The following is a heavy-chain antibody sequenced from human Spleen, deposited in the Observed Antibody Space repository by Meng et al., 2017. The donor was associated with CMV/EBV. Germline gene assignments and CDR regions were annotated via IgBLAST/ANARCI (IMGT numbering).Heavy chain of an antibody. J-gene: IGHJ6*02. D-gene: IGHD3-22*01. Sequence: GGSLRLSCAASGFTFSDHYMSWIRQAPGKGLEWVSYISETGTYKYYADSVKGRFTISRDNAKNSLYLQMNSLRAEDTALYHCARVGDYDSSGYGGMDVWGQGTTVTVSS. CDR3: ARVGDYDSSGYGGMDV. CDR1: GFTFSDHY. V-gene: IGHV3-11*01. CDR2: ISETGTYK.